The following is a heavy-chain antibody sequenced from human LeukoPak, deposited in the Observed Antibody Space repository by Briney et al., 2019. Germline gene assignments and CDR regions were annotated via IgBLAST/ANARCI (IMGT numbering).Heavy chain of an antibody. CDR2: IYYGGST. J-gene: IGHJ6*03. D-gene: IGHD3-16*01. CDR3: ARGLWAPTRYYYYYYMDV. CDR1: SASISDSRHY. V-gene: IGHV4-39*07. Sequence: SETLSLTCTVSSASISDSRHYWGWIRQPPGNGLEWIGFIYYGGSTYYNPSLESRITMSLDTSTSQFSLKLSSVTAADTAVYYCARGLWAPTRYYYYYYMDVWGKGTTVTVSS.